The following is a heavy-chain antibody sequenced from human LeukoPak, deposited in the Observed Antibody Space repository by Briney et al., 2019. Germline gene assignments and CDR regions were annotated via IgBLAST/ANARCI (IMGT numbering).Heavy chain of an antibody. V-gene: IGHV4-31*03. Sequence: SQTLSLTCTVSGGSISSGGYYWSWIRQHPGKGLEWIGYICYSGSTYYNPSLKSRVTISVDTSKNQFSLKLSSVTAADTAVYYCARSPDSSGWYWDYWGQGTLVTVSS. D-gene: IGHD6-19*01. CDR2: ICYSGST. J-gene: IGHJ4*02. CDR3: ARSPDSSGWYWDY. CDR1: GGSISSGGYY.